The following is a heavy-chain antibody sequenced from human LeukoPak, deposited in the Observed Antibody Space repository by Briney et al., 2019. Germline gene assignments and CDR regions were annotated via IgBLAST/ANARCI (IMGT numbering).Heavy chain of an antibody. V-gene: IGHV3-74*01. CDR3: ASGGVLGYCSSTSCQ. J-gene: IGHJ4*02. Sequence: GGSLRLSCAASGFTFSSYEMNWVRQAPGKGLVWVSRINSDGSSTSYADSVKGRFTISRDNAKNTLYLQMNSLRAEDTAVYYCASGGVLGYCSSTSCQGGQGTLVTVSS. D-gene: IGHD2-2*01. CDR1: GFTFSSYE. CDR2: INSDGSST.